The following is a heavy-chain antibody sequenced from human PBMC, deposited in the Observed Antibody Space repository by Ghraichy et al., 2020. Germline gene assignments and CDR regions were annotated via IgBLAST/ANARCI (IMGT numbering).Heavy chain of an antibody. CDR2: ISGSGGST. CDR1: GFTFSSYA. J-gene: IGHJ4*02. D-gene: IGHD3-9*01. V-gene: IGHV3-23*01. Sequence: GGSLRLSCAASGFTFSSYAMSWVRQAPGKGLEWVSAISGSGGSTYYADSVKGRFTISRDNSKNTLYLQMNSLRAEDTAVYYCAKGERKYYDILTGYGSGGLFDYWGQGTLVTVSS. CDR3: AKGERKYYDILTGYGSGGLFDY.